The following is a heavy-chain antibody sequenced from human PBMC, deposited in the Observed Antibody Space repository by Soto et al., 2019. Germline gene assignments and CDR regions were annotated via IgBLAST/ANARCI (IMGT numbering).Heavy chain of an antibody. CDR1: GFTFSSYA. J-gene: IGHJ4*02. CDR3: ARERAAAGSNFDY. D-gene: IGHD6-13*01. Sequence: GGSLRLSCAASGFTFSSYAMHWVRQAPGKGLEWVAVISYDGSNKYYADSVKGRFTISRDNSKNTLYLQMNSLRAEDTAVYYCARERAAAGSNFDYWGQGTLVTVSS. V-gene: IGHV3-30-3*01. CDR2: ISYDGSNK.